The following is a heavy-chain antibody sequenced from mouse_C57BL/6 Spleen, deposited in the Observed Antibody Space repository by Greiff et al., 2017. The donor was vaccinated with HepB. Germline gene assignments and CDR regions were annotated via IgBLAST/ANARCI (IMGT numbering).Heavy chain of an antibody. CDR1: GYTFTDYY. D-gene: IGHD1-1*01. CDR3: ARGGYYYGSSGFAH. J-gene: IGHJ3*01. Sequence: EVQLQQSGPELVKPGASVKISCKASGYTFTDYYMNWVKQSHGKSLEWIGDINPNNGGTSYNQKFKGKATLTVDKSSSTAYMELRSLTSEDSAVYYCARGGYYYGSSGFAHWGQGTLVTVSA. V-gene: IGHV1-26*01. CDR2: INPNNGGT.